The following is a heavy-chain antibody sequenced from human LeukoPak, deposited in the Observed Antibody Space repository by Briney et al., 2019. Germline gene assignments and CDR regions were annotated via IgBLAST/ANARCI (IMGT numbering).Heavy chain of an antibody. D-gene: IGHD6-6*01. CDR3: ARDRAARHFDY. J-gene: IGHJ4*02. V-gene: IGHV3-33*01. CDR1: GSTFSSYG. CDR2: IWYDGSNK. Sequence: PGRSLRLSCAASGSTFSSYGMHWVRQAPGKGLEWVAVIWYDGSNKYYADSVKGRFTISRDDSKNTLYLQMNSLRAEDTAVYYCARDRAARHFDYWGQGTLVTVSS.